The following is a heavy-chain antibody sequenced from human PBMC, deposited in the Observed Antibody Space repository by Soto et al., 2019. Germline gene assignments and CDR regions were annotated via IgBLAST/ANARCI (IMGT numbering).Heavy chain of an antibody. CDR3: AKAPFTSYDSSGYFVFDY. CDR1: GFTFNSYG. Sequence: LILSCAASGFTFNSYGMHWVRHAPCDVLEWVAVISYDGSNKYYADSVKGRFTISRDNSKNTLYLQMNSLRAEDTAVYYCAKAPFTSYDSSGYFVFDYWGQGTLVTVSS. V-gene: IGHV3-30*18. CDR2: ISYDGSNK. D-gene: IGHD3-22*01. J-gene: IGHJ4*02.